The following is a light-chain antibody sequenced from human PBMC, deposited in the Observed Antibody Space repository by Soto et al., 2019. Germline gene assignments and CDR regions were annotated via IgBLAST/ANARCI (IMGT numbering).Light chain of an antibody. Sequence: EIVMTQSPATLSVSPGERATLSCRASQSVSIYLAWYQQKPGQAPRLLIYDASNRATGIPARFSGSGSGTDFTLTISSLQPEDFATYYCQQANSFPLTFGGGTKVDIK. CDR2: DAS. CDR3: QQANSFPLT. V-gene: IGKV3-11*01. CDR1: QSVSIY. J-gene: IGKJ4*01.